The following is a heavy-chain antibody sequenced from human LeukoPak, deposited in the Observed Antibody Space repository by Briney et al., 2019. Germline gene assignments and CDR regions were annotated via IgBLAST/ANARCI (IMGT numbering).Heavy chain of an antibody. V-gene: IGHV1-2*02. J-gene: IGHJ4*02. CDR2: INPNSGGT. D-gene: IGHD1-26*01. CDR1: GYTFTSYY. CDR3: ARGARYSGSYSSPYYFDY. Sequence: GASVKVSCKASGYTFTSYYMHWVRQAPGQGLEWMGWINPNSGGTNYAQKFQGRVTMTRDTSISTAYMELSRLRSDDTAVYYCARGARYSGSYSSPYYFDYWGQGTLVTVSS.